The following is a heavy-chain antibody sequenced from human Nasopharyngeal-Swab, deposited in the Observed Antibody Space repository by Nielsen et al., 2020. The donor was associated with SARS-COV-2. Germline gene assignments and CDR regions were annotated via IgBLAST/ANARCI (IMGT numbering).Heavy chain of an antibody. V-gene: IGHV3-7*01. CDR3: ASDGIAAAGAYYYYGMDV. CDR1: GFTFSSYW. Sequence: GESLKISCAASGFTFSSYWMSWVRQAPGKGLEWVANIKQDGSEKYYVDSVKGRFTISRDNAKNSLYLQMNSLRAEDTAVYYCASDGIAAAGAYYYYGMDVWGQGTTVTVSS. J-gene: IGHJ6*02. D-gene: IGHD6-13*01. CDR2: IKQDGSEK.